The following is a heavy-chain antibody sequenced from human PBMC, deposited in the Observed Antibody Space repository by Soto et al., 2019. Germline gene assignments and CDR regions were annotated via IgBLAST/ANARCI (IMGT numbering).Heavy chain of an antibody. J-gene: IGHJ4*02. D-gene: IGHD3-3*01. CDR3: ARTQSEHITIFGVVIPGPFDY. Sequence: GGSLRLSCEASGFSFSTFDMSWVRQAPGKGLQCVSFIRGSDGTTYYADSVKGRFTISRDNSKNTLYLQMNSLRAEDTAVYYCARTQSEHITIFGVVIPGPFDYWGQGTLVTVSS. CDR1: GFSFSTFD. CDR2: IRGSDGTT. V-gene: IGHV3-23*01.